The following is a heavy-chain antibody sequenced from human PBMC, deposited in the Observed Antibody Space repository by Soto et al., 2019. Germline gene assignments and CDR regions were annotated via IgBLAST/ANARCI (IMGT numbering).Heavy chain of an antibody. J-gene: IGHJ3*02. CDR2: IYYSGST. V-gene: IGHV4-39*01. CDR1: GGSISSSSYY. CDR3: ARGSAFDI. Sequence: SETLSLTCTVSGGSISSSSYYWGWIRQPPGKGLEGIGSIYYSGSTYYNPSLKSRVTITVDTSKNQFSLKLSSGTAADTAVYYCARGSAFDIWGQGTMVTVSS.